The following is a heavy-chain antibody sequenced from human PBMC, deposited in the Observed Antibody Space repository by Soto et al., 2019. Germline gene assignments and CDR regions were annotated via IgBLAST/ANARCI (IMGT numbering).Heavy chain of an antibody. CDR1: GLTVSHNY. CDR2: LYTEGTT. D-gene: IGHD3-16*01. V-gene: IGHV3-53*01. Sequence: LRLSCVASGLTVSHNYSAWVRQAPEMGLEWVSILYTEGTTYYADSVKGRFTISRDSSKNTLFLQMDSLRAEDTAVYYCVRPRPSGENYGMDVWGQGTTVTVSS. J-gene: IGHJ6*02. CDR3: VRPRPSGENYGMDV.